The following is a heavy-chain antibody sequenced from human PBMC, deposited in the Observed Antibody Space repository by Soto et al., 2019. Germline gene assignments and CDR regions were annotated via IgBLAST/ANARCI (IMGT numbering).Heavy chain of an antibody. J-gene: IGHJ4*02. CDR1: GYTFTSYG. CDR2: ISAYNGNT. Sequence: GASVKVSCKASGYTFTSYGISWVRQAPGQGLEWMGWISAYNGNTNYAQKLQGRVTMTTDTSTSTAYMDLRSLRSDDTAVYYCARGWELLRPHYYFDYWGQGTLVTVSS. V-gene: IGHV1-18*01. D-gene: IGHD1-26*01. CDR3: ARGWELLRPHYYFDY.